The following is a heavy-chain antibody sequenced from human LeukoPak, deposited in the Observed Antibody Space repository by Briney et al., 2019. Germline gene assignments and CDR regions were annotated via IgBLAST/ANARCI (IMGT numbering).Heavy chain of an antibody. CDR1: GGSISSYY. CDR3: AKSSTSNGHYYYYMDF. Sequence: SETLSLTCTVSGGSISSYYWSWIRQPPGKGLEWIGYIYTSGSTNYNPSLKSRVTISVDTSKNQFSLKLSSVTAADTAVYYCAKSSTSNGHYYYYMDFWGKGTTVTVSS. CDR2: IYTSGST. V-gene: IGHV4-4*09. D-gene: IGHD1-1*01. J-gene: IGHJ6*03.